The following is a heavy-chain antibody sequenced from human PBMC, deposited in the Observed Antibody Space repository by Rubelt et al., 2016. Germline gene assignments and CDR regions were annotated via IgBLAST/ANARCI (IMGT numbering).Heavy chain of an antibody. CDR3: ARDPRSGGCYPDY. D-gene: IGHD3-10*01. V-gene: IGHV3-33*01. Sequence: STYGIHWVRQAPGKGLEWVAVVWYDGSNKYYADSVKGRFTISRDNSKNTLYLQMNSLRADDTAVYYCARDPRSGGCYPDYWGQGTLVTVSS. CDR2: VWYDGSNK. CDR1: STYG. J-gene: IGHJ4*02.